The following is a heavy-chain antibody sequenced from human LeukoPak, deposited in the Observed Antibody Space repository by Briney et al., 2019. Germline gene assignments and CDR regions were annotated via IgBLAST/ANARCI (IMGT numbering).Heavy chain of an antibody. CDR3: ARGPYYYDSSGHPDI. J-gene: IGHJ3*02. Sequence: GGSLRLSCAASGFTFNIYAMNWVRQPPGKGLVWVSQINTDGTDTNYADSVKGRFTISRDNAKNTLYLQMNSLRADDTAVYYCARGPYYYDSSGHPDIWGHGTMVAVSS. CDR2: INTDGTDT. D-gene: IGHD3-22*01. V-gene: IGHV3-74*01. CDR1: GFTFNIYA.